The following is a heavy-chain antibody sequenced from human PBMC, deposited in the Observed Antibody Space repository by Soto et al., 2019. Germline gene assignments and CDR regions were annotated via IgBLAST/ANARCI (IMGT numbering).Heavy chain of an antibody. D-gene: IGHD3-22*01. CDR3: ARVFITLIALNWLDP. J-gene: IGHJ5*02. Sequence: QAGGSLRLSCAASGFTFSNHAMHWVRQAPGKGLEWVALISYDGSSQYYADSVKGRFTLSRDNSNNILYLRMDSLRAEDTAVYYCARVFITLIALNWLDPWGQGTLVTVSS. V-gene: IGHV3-30-3*01. CDR1: GFTFSNHA. CDR2: ISYDGSSQ.